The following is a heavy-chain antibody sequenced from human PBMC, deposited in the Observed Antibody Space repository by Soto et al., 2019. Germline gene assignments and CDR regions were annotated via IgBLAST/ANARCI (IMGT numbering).Heavy chain of an antibody. D-gene: IGHD6-13*01. CDR2: INAGNGNT. CDR1: GYTFTSYA. Sequence: QVQLVQSGAEVKKPGASVKVSCKASGYTFTSYAMHWVRQAPGQRLEWMGWINAGNGNTKYSQKFQGRVTITRDTSGSTAYRELSSLRSEDTAVYYCARKRDIAAAGKTSPFDYWGQGTLVTVSS. V-gene: IGHV1-3*01. J-gene: IGHJ4*02. CDR3: ARKRDIAAAGKTSPFDY.